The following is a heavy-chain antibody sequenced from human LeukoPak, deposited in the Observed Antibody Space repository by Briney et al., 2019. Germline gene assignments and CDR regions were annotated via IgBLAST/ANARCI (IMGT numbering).Heavy chain of an antibody. CDR1: GFSLSTSGVG. CDR3: AHIPSSGWPFDY. J-gene: IGHJ4*02. Sequence: SGPTLVKPTQTLSLTCTFSGFSLSTSGVGVGWIRQPPGKALEWLALIYWDDDKRYSPSLKSRLTITKDTSKNQVVLTMTNMDPVDTATYYCAHIPSSGWPFDYWGQGTLVTVSS. CDR2: IYWDDDK. V-gene: IGHV2-5*02. D-gene: IGHD6-19*01.